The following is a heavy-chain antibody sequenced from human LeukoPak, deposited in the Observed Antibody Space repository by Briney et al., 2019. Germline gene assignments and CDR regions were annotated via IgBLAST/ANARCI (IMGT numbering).Heavy chain of an antibody. J-gene: IGHJ4*02. CDR3: AKHRRQFGGVIDFDY. Sequence: QSGGSLRLSCSASGFSFINYAMHWVRQAPGKGLEWVAFIRYDGSNKYYADYVKGRFTISRDNSKTTLYLLMNSLRAEDTAVYYCAKHRRQFGGVIDFDYWGQGILVTVSS. V-gene: IGHV3-30*02. D-gene: IGHD3-16*02. CDR2: IRYDGSNK. CDR1: GFSFINYA.